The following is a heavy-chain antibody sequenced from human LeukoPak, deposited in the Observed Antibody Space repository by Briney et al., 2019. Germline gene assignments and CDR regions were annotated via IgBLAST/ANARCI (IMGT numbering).Heavy chain of an antibody. CDR2: ISSSGSTI. CDR3: ASDFYDSSGYHN. CDR1: GFTFSDYY. D-gene: IGHD3-22*01. Sequence: GGSLRLSCAASGFTFSDYYMSWIRQAPGKGLEWVSYISSSGSTIYYAGSVKGRFTISRDNAKNSLYLQMNSLRAEDTAVYYCASDFYDSSGYHNWGQGTMVTVSS. J-gene: IGHJ3*02. V-gene: IGHV3-11*01.